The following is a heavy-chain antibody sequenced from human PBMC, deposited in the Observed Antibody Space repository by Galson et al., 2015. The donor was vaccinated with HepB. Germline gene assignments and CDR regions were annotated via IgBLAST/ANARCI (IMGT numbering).Heavy chain of an antibody. CDR2: IIPILGIA. V-gene: IGHV1-69*04. D-gene: IGHD2-2*01. CDR3: ARDASTSFDY. Sequence: SVKVSCKASGGTFSSYAISWVRQAPGQGLEWMGRIIPILGIANYAQKSQGRVTITADKSTSTAYMELSSLRSEDTAVYYCARDASTSFDYWGQGTLVTVSS. J-gene: IGHJ4*02. CDR1: GGTFSSYA.